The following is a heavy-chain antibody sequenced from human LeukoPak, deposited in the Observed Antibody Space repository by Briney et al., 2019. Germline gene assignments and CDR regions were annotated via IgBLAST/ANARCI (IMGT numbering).Heavy chain of an antibody. CDR3: ARDIRVGTLSGSYGPSDY. CDR2: ISSMGSTI. D-gene: IGHD1-26*01. CDR1: GFTFAIYT. J-gene: IGHJ4*02. Sequence: GGSLRLSCAASGFTFAIYTMNWVRQAPGKGLEWVSYISSMGSTIYYADSVKGRFTISRDNAKNSMYLQLNSLREEDTAVYYCARDIRVGTLSGSYGPSDYWGQGTLVTVSS. V-gene: IGHV3-48*02.